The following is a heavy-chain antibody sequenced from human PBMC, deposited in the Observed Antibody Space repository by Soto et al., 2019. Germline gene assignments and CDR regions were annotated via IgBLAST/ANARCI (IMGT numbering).Heavy chain of an antibody. CDR2: IYPDESDT. Sequence: GESLKISCKGSGYSFTSYWIGWVRQMPGKGLEWMAIIYPDESDTRYSPSFQGQVTISADKSISTAYLQWSSLKASDTAMYYCATPPYSDAFDIWGQGTMVTVSS. CDR3: ATPPYSDAFDI. J-gene: IGHJ3*02. V-gene: IGHV5-51*01. D-gene: IGHD2-15*01. CDR1: GYSFTSYW.